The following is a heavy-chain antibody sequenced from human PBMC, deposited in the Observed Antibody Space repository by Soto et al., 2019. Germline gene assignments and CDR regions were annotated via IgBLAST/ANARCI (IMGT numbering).Heavy chain of an antibody. D-gene: IGHD1-26*01. V-gene: IGHV4-34*01. CDR3: ARGRIVGATTGWFDP. CDR1: GGSFSGYY. CDR2: INHSGST. J-gene: IGHJ5*02. Sequence: QVQLQQWGAGLLKPSETLSLTCAVYGGSFSGYYWSWIRQPPGKGLEWIGEINHSGSTNYTPSLKSRVTISVDTSKNQFSLKLSSVTAADTAVYYCARGRIVGATTGWFDPWGQGTLVTVSS.